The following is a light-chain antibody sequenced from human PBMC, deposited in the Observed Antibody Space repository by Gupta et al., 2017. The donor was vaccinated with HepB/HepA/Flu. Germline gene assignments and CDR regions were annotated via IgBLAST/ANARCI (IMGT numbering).Light chain of an antibody. CDR2: SNN. V-gene: IGLV1-44*01. J-gene: IGLJ3*02. CDR3: AAWDDTLNGWV. CDR1: SSNIGSNA. Sequence: QSVLTQPPSASGTPVQRVTMSCSGSSSNIGSNAVNWYQQLPGTAPKLLIYSNNQRPSGVPDRFSGSKSGTSASLAISGLQSEDEADYYCAAWDDTLNGWVFGGGTKLTVL.